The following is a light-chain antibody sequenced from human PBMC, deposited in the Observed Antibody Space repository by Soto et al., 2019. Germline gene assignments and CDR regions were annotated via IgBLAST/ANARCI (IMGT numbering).Light chain of an antibody. CDR1: SGHSNYA. J-gene: IGLJ2*01. CDR2: LNSDGRH. V-gene: IGLV4-69*01. Sequence: QPVLTQSPSASASLGASVTLTCTLSSGHSNYAIAWYQQQPEKGPRYLMKLNSDGRHSKGDGIPDRFSGSSSGAERYLTISSLQSEDEADYYCQTWGTGIQVFGGGTKLTVL. CDR3: QTWGTGIQV.